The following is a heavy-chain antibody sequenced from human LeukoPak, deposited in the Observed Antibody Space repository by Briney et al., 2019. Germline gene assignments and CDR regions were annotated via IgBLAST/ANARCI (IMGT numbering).Heavy chain of an antibody. CDR1: GGSISSGGYY. CDR3: ARDKSPGDY. CDR2: IYYSGST. Sequence: PSETLSLTCTVSGGSISSGGYYWSWIRQHPGKGLEWIGYIYYSGSTNYDPSLKSRVTISVDTSKNQFSLRLSSVTAADTAVYYCARDKSPGDYWGQGTLVTVSS. V-gene: IGHV4-61*08. J-gene: IGHJ4*02.